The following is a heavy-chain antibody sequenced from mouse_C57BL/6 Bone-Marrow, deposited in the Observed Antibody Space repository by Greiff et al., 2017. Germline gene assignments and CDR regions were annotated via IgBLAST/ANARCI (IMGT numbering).Heavy chain of an antibody. CDR1: GYTFTSYW. D-gene: IGHD2-4*01. CDR3: AKRGLRYFDV. J-gene: IGHJ1*03. V-gene: IGHV1-64*01. CDR2: IHPNSGST. Sequence: QVQLQQPGAELVKPGASVKLSCKASGYTFTSYWMHWVKQRPGQGLEWIGMIHPNSGSTNYNEKFKNKATLTVDKSSSTDYMQLSSLTSEDSAVYSCAKRGLRYFDVWGTGTTVTVSS.